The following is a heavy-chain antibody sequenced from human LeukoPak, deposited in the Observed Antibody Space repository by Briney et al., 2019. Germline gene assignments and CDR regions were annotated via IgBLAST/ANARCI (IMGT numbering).Heavy chain of an antibody. CDR3: ARSSKTQWLSPGDGFDI. CDR2: IEHSGST. Sequence: SETLSLTCDVYGGPFSGYYWGWIRHPPWPGLDWNGEIEHSGSTNYCPFVRSRFTISVDTSKNQFSLKFSSMTAADTAVYYCARSSKTQWLSPGDGFDIWGRGTLVTVSS. V-gene: IGHV4-34*01. J-gene: IGHJ3*02. D-gene: IGHD6-19*01. CDR1: GGPFSGYY.